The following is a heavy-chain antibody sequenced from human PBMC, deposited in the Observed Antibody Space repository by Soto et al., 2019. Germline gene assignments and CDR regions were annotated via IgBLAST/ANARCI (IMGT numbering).Heavy chain of an antibody. CDR1: GFTFGDYY. J-gene: IGHJ4*02. CDR2: ISSSGSTI. Sequence: QVQLVESGGGLVKPGGSLRLSCAASGFTFGDYYMSWIRQASGKGLEWVSYISSSGSTIFYSGSVKGRFTISRDNAKNALYLQMNSLRAEDTAVYYCASQDVVGATSRFWGQGTLVTVSS. CDR3: ASQDVVGATSRF. V-gene: IGHV3-11*01. D-gene: IGHD1-26*01.